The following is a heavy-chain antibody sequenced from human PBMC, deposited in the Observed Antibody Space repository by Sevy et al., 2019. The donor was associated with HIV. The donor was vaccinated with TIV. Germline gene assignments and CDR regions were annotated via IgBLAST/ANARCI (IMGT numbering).Heavy chain of an antibody. CDR1: GYTFTGYY. D-gene: IGHD3-22*01. CDR3: ARMGYYYDSSGYYPLKF. J-gene: IGHJ4*02. Sequence: ASVKVSCKASGYTFTGYYIHWVRQAPGQGLEWMGWINPNSGGTYFAKKFQDSVTMTTDTSVNTAYMELRSLRFDDTAVYYCARMGYYYDSSGYYPLKFWGQGTLVTVSS. V-gene: IGHV1-2*02. CDR2: INPNSGGT.